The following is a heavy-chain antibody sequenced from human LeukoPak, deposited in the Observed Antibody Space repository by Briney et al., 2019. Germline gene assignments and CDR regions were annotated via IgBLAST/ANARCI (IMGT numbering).Heavy chain of an antibody. CDR1: GFTFSSYA. J-gene: IGHJ4*02. Sequence: PGGSLRLSCAASGFTFSSYAMSWVRQAPGKGLEWVSAISGSGGSTYYADSVKGRFTISRDNSKNTLYLQMNNLRAEDTALYYCAKVAETFGLVDPFDYWGQGTLVTVSS. CDR3: AKVAETFGLVDPFDY. CDR2: ISGSGGST. V-gene: IGHV3-23*01. D-gene: IGHD3/OR15-3a*01.